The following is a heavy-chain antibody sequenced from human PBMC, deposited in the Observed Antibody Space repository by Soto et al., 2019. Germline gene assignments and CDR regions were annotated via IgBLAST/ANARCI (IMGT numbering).Heavy chain of an antibody. Sequence: LFVTCTVSGGSISRYYWSWIRQPAGKGLEWIGRIYTSGSTNYNPSLKSRVTMSVDTSKNQFSLKQSSVTAADTAVYYCAIACSSNSCYVVFHYWAQGSLVTV. CDR3: AIACSSNSCYVVFHY. CDR2: IYTSGST. V-gene: IGHV4-4*07. CDR1: GGSISRYY. J-gene: IGHJ4*02. D-gene: IGHD2-2*01.